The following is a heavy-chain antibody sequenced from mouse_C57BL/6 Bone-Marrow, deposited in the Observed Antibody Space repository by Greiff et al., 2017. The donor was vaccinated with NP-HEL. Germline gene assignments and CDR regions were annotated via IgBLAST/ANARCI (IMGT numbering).Heavy chain of an antibody. CDR1: GYTFTSYW. D-gene: IGHD1-1*01. Sequence: VQLQQSGTVLARPGASVKMSCKTSGYTFTSYWMHWVKQRPGQGLEWIGAIYPGNSDTSYNQKFKGKATLTAVTSASTAYMELSSLTNEDSAVYYYTRSYYGSSYHYWGQGTTLTVSS. V-gene: IGHV1-5*01. CDR2: IYPGNSDT. CDR3: TRSYYGSSYHY. J-gene: IGHJ2*01.